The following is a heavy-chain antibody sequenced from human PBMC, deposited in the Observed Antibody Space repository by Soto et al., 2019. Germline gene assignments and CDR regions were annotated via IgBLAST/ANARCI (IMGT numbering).Heavy chain of an antibody. J-gene: IGHJ4*02. CDR3: ARVSGTYGPFDY. V-gene: IGHV3-74*03. D-gene: IGHD3-10*01. CDR2: INIDGSST. Sequence: PRGSLRLSCAASGFTFSSHWMHWVRHAPGKGLVGVSRINIDGSSTTYADSVKGRFTISRDNAKNTLYLQMNSLRAEDTAVYYCARVSGTYGPFDYWGRGTLVTVSS. CDR1: GFTFSSHW.